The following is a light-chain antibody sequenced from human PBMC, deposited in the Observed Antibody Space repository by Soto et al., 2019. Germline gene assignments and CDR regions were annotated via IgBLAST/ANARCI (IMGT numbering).Light chain of an antibody. CDR3: QQYGSSPRT. CDR2: GAS. J-gene: IGKJ1*01. Sequence: EIVLTQSPGTLSLSPGERATLSCRASQSVHNNYLTWFQQKPGQAPRLLIYGASSRAAGIPDRFSGSGSGTDFTLTISRLEPEDFAVYYCQQYGSSPRTFGPGTKVEIK. V-gene: IGKV3-20*01. CDR1: QSVHNNY.